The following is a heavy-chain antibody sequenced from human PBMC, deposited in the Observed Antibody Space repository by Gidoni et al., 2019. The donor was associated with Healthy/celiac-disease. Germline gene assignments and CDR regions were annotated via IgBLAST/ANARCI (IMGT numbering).Heavy chain of an antibody. D-gene: IGHD6-13*01. CDR3: TTDEVIAAAGTLNWFDP. Sequence: EVQLVESGGGLVKPGGSRSLSCAASGFTSSNAWMRWVRQAPGKGLEWVGRIKSTTDGGTTDYAAPVKGRFTISRYDSKNTLYLQMNSLKTEDTAVYYCTTDEVIAAAGTLNWFDPWGQGTLVPVSS. J-gene: IGHJ5*02. CDR1: GFTSSNAW. CDR2: IKSTTDGGTT. V-gene: IGHV3-15*01.